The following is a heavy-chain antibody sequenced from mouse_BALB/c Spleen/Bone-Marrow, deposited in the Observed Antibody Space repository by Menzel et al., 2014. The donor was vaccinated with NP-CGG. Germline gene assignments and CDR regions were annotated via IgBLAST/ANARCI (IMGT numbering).Heavy chain of an antibody. CDR2: IWSGGST. Sequence: QVQLQQSGPGLVQPSQCLSITCTVSGFSLTSYGVHWVHQSPGKGLEWLGVIWSGGSTDYNAAFISRLSISKDNSKSQVFFKMNSLQADDTAIYYCARNPPPYRLYAMDYWGQGTSVTVSS. V-gene: IGHV2-4-1*01. J-gene: IGHJ4*01. CDR1: GFSLTSYG. D-gene: IGHD2-14*01. CDR3: ARNPPPYRLYAMDY.